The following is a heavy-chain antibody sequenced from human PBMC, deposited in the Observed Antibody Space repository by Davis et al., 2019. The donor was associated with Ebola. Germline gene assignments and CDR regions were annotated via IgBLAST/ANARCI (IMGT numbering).Heavy chain of an antibody. Sequence: GESLKISCAASGFTFDDYTMHWVRQAPGKGLEWVSLISWDGGSTYYADSVKGRFTISRDNSKNSLYLQMKSLRTEDTALYYCAKDNYYDSSGYLDWGQGTLVTVSS. J-gene: IGHJ4*02. CDR1: GFTFDDYT. D-gene: IGHD3-22*01. V-gene: IGHV3-43*01. CDR3: AKDNYYDSSGYLD. CDR2: ISWDGGST.